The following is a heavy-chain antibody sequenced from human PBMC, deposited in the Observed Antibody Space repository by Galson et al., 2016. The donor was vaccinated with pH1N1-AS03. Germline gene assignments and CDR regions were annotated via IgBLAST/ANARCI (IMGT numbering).Heavy chain of an antibody. V-gene: IGHV1-2*02. CDR2: INPNSGGT. CDR3: ARVWPGKDRHLDN. CDR1: GYTFIGYF. D-gene: IGHD4-23*01. J-gene: IGHJ4*02. Sequence: SVKVSCKATGYTFIGYFLHWVRQAPGHGLEWMGWINPNSGGTHYAQKFQGRITMTRDTSITSAYMELSGLRADDTAVYYCARVWPGKDRHLDNWGQGTLVTVSS.